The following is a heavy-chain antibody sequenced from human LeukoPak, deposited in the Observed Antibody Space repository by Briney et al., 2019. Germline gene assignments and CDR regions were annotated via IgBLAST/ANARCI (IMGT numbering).Heavy chain of an antibody. J-gene: IGHJ4*02. CDR2: IHPNSGGT. Sequence: ASVKVPCKASGYTFTGYYIHWVRQAPGQGLERMGWIHPNSGGTNFAQKFQGRVTMTRDSSISTAYMEVSSLRSDDTAVYYCARTPAGGPLRFFDYWGQGTLVTVSS. CDR3: ARTPAGGPLRFFDY. CDR1: GYTFTGYY. D-gene: IGHD3-3*01. V-gene: IGHV1-2*02.